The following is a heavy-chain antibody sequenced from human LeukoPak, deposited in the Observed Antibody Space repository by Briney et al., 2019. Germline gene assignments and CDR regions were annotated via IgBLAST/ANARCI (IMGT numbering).Heavy chain of an antibody. D-gene: IGHD6-19*01. Sequence: GASVKVSCRASGYTFTSYGISWVRQAPGQGLEGMGWSSGYNWNTNYAQKLQGRVTMTTDTPTSTAYMELKSLRSADTDVYYCARADIRAIASRGWYGFDYWGQGNLVTVSS. J-gene: IGHJ4*02. CDR2: SSGYNWNT. V-gene: IGHV1-18*01. CDR1: GYTFTSYG. CDR3: ARADIRAIASRGWYGFDY.